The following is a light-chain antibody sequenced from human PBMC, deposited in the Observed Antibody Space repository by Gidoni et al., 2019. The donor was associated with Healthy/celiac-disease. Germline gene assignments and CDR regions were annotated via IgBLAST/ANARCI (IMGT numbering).Light chain of an antibody. CDR1: SSNIGSNY. J-gene: IGLJ2*01. V-gene: IGLV1-47*01. CDR3: AAWDDSLSGPG. CDR2: RNN. Sequence: QSVLPQPPSASGTPGQWVTISCSGSSSNIGSNYVYWYQQLPGTAPKLLIYRNNQRPAGVPDRFSGAKSGNSASLAISGLRSEDEADYYWAAWDDSLSGPGVGGGTKLTVL.